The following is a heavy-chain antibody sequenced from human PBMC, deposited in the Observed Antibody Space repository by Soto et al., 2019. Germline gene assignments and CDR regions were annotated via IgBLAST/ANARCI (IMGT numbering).Heavy chain of an antibody. CDR1: GYTVTTYE. CDR2: TNPDKGHT. V-gene: IGHV1-8*01. CDR3: ARVGSPFYFHGLDV. Sequence: SGKVSCKGSGYTVTTYEINRVRQATGQGLEWMGWTNPDKGHTLFAQKFQGRVTMTRDTSTSTAYMELSSLTSEDTAVYYCARVGSPFYFHGLDVWGQGTTVTVSS. J-gene: IGHJ6*02. D-gene: IGHD6-13*01.